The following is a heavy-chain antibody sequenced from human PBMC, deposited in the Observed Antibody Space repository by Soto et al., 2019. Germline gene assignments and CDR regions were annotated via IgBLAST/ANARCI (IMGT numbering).Heavy chain of an antibody. CDR2: IYYSGST. D-gene: IGHD2-2*01. CDR3: ARGGISPYCSSTSCYEYYYYYGMDV. CDR1: GGSISSYY. J-gene: IGHJ6*02. V-gene: IGHV4-59*01. Sequence: SETLSLTCTVSGGSISSYYWSWIRQPPGKGLEWIGYIYYSGSTNYDPSLKSRVTISVDTSKNQFSLKLSSVTAADTAVYYCARGGISPYCSSTSCYEYYYYYGMDVWGQGTTVTVSS.